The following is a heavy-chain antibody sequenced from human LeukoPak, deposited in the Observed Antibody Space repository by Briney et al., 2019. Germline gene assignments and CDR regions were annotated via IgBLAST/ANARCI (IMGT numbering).Heavy chain of an antibody. CDR1: GGSISSYY. D-gene: IGHD2-8*01. V-gene: IGHV4-59*12. CDR2: IYYTGST. Sequence: AETLSLTCTLSGGSISSYYGSWLRQPPGKGLEWVGYIYYTGSTNHNTSLKSRVTISGDTSKNQFSLKLSCVTAADTAVYYCARVSLIYYYSMDVWGKGTSVTVSS. J-gene: IGHJ6*03. CDR3: ARVSLIYYYSMDV.